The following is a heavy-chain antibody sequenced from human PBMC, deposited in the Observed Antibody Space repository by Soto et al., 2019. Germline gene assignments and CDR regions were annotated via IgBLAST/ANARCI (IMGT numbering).Heavy chain of an antibody. Sequence: GGSLRLSCAASGVTFSSYSMNWVRQAPGKGLEWVSYISSSSSTIYYADSVKGRFTISRDNAKNSLYLQMNSLRAEDTAVYYCAREVWKLPRPDYYYYYGTDVWGQGTTVTVSS. CDR1: GVTFSSYS. CDR2: ISSSSSTI. D-gene: IGHD1-1*01. CDR3: AREVWKLPRPDYYYYYGTDV. J-gene: IGHJ6*02. V-gene: IGHV3-48*01.